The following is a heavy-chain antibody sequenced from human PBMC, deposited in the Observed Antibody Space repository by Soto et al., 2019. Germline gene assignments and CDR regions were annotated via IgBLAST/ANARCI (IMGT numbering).Heavy chain of an antibody. J-gene: IGHJ4*02. CDR3: ARVHQQLVLLFDY. CDR2: IYSGGST. V-gene: IGHV3-66*01. CDR1: GFTVSSNS. Sequence: EVQLVESGGGLVQPGGSLRLSCAASGFTVSSNSMSWVRQAPGKGLEWVSVIYSGGSTYYADSVKGRFTISRDNSKNTLYLQMNSLRAEDTAVYYCARVHQQLVLLFDYWGQGTLVTVSS. D-gene: IGHD6-13*01.